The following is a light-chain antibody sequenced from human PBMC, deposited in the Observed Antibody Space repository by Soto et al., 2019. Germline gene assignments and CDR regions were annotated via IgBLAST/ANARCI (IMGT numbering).Light chain of an antibody. J-gene: IGLJ2*01. Sequence: SYELTQPPSVSVSPGQTASITCSGDKLGHKYACWYQQKPGQSPALVIYQNDKRPSGIPERFSGSNSGNTATLTISGTQAMDEADYYCQAWDSSTVVFGGGTKLTVL. CDR2: QND. CDR3: QAWDSSTVV. V-gene: IGLV3-1*01. CDR1: KLGHKY.